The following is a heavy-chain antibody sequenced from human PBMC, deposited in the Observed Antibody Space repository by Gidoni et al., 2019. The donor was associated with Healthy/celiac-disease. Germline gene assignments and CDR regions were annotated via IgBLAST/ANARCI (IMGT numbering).Heavy chain of an antibody. J-gene: IGHJ4*02. CDR1: GFTFSSYW. V-gene: IGHV3-74*01. CDR2: INSDGSST. CDR3: ARGRMITFGGVIAMGDY. D-gene: IGHD3-16*02. Sequence: EVQLVESGGGLVQPGGSLRLSCAASGFTFSSYWMHWVRQAPGKGLVWVSRINSDGSSTSYADSVKGRFTISRDNAKNTLYLQMNSLRAEDTAVYYCARGRMITFGGVIAMGDYWGQGTLVTVSS.